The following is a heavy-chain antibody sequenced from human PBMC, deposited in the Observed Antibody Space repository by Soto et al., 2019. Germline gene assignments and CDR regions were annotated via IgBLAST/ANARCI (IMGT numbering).Heavy chain of an antibody. D-gene: IGHD6-13*01. J-gene: IGHJ5*02. V-gene: IGHV4-34*01. CDR1: GGSFSGYY. Sequence: SETLSLTCAVYGGSFSGYYWSWIRQPPGKGLGWIGEINHSGSTNYNPSLKSRVTISVDTSKNQFSLKLSSVTAADTAVYYCARVTVSSWYNWFDPWGQGTLVTXSS. CDR2: INHSGST. CDR3: ARVTVSSWYNWFDP.